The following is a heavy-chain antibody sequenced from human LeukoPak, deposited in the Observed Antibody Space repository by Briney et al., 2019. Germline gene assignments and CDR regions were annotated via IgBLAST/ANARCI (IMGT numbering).Heavy chain of an antibody. CDR3: ARVGATTRGFDY. Sequence: SETLSLTCAVYGGSFSGYYWSWIRQPPGKGLEWIGEINHSGSTNYNPSLKSRVTISVDTSKNQFSLKLSSVTAADTAVYYCARVGATTRGFDYWGQGTLVTVSS. D-gene: IGHD1-26*01. J-gene: IGHJ4*02. V-gene: IGHV4-34*01. CDR1: GGSFSGYY. CDR2: INHSGST.